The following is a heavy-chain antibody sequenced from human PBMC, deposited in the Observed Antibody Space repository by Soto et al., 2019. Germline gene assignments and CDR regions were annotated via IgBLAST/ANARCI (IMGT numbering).Heavy chain of an antibody. CDR2: IYYSGST. CDR1: GGAIRSSSYF. Sequence: PSETLFLTCTVSGGAIRSSSYFWGWLRQPPGKGLEWIGSIYYSGSTYYNPSLKSRVTISVDTSKNQFSLKLTSVTAADTAVYYCARQRNYYDSSGSLFDYWGQGTLVTVSS. V-gene: IGHV4-39*01. CDR3: ARQRNYYDSSGSLFDY. J-gene: IGHJ4*02. D-gene: IGHD3-22*01.